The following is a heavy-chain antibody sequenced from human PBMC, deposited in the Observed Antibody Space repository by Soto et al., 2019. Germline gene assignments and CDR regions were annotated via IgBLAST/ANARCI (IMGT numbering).Heavy chain of an antibody. J-gene: IGHJ4*02. V-gene: IGHV3-23*01. CDR1: GFAFSNSA. CDR2: ISGSGGST. Sequence: PGESLKISCAASGFAFSNSAMNWVRQAPGKGLEWVSAISGSGGSTYYADSVKGRFTISRDNSKNTLYLQMNSLRAEDTAVYYCAKLSPFGPLRFDYWGQGTLVTVSS. CDR3: AKLSPFGPLRFDY. D-gene: IGHD3-10*01.